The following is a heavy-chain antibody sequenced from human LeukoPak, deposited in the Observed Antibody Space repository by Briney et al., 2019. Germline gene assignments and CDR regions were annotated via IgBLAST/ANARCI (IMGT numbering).Heavy chain of an antibody. CDR1: GFTFSSYA. J-gene: IGHJ4*02. CDR2: IDSDGSTI. D-gene: IGHD1-7*01. CDR3: ATAGNYRFDY. Sequence: GGSLRLSCAASGFTFSSYAMSWVRQAPGEGLVWVSRIDSDGSTINYADSVKGRFTISRDNARNTLYLQMNSLRVEDTALYFCATAGNYRFDYWGQGTLVTVSS. V-gene: IGHV3-74*01.